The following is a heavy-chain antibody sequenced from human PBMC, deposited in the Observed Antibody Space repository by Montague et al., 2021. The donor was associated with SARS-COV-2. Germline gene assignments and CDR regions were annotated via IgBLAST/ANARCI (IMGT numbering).Heavy chain of an antibody. J-gene: IGHJ4*02. D-gene: IGHD5-18*01. CDR3: ARGGGYSYGALDY. CDR2: INHSGST. CDR1: DGSFSGYY. V-gene: IGHV4-34*01. Sequence: SETLSLTCVVYDGSFSGYYWSWIRQPPGKGLEWIGDINHSGSTNYNPSLKSRVTISVDTSKKQFSLKLNSVTAADTAVYYCARGGGYSYGALDYWGQGTLVTVSS.